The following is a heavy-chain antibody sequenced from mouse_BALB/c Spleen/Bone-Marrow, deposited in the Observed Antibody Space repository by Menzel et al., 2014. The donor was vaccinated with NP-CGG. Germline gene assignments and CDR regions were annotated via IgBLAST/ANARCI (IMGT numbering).Heavy chain of an antibody. CDR1: GFSLTSYG. D-gene: IGHD4-1*01. Sequence: QVQLKDSGPGLVAPSQSLSIACTVSGFSLTSYGVHWVRQPPGKGLEWLGGIWAGGSTNYNSALMSRLSISKDNSKSQVFLKMNSLQTDDAAMCYCARDWDWYFDVWGAGTTVAVSS. V-gene: IGHV2-9*02. CDR3: ARDWDWYFDV. J-gene: IGHJ1*01. CDR2: IWAGGST.